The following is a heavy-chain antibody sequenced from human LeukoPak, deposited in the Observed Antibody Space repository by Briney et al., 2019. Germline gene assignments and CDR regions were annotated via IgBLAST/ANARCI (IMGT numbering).Heavy chain of an antibody. V-gene: IGHV4-34*01. Sequence: SETLSLTCAVYGGSFSGYYWSWIRQPPGKGLEWIGEINHSGSTNYNPSLKSRVTISVDTSKNQFSLKLSSVTAADTAVYYCARIVGVTDYFDYWGQGTLVTVSS. CDR3: ARIVGVTDYFDY. CDR2: INHSGST. CDR1: GGSFSGYY. D-gene: IGHD1-26*01. J-gene: IGHJ4*02.